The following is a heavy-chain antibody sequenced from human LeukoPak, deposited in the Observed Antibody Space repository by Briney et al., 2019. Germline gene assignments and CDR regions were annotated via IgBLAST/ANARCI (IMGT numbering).Heavy chain of an antibody. J-gene: IGHJ1*01. CDR2: ISSSGSII. Sequence: GGSLRLSCAASGFTFSDYYMSWIRQAPGKGLEWVSYISSSGSIIYYADSVKGRFTISRDNAKNSMYLQMNSPRAEDTAVYYCARGKYDSSPFLQHWGQGTLVTVSS. CDR1: GFTFSDYY. CDR3: ARGKYDSSPFLQH. D-gene: IGHD3-22*01. V-gene: IGHV3-11*01.